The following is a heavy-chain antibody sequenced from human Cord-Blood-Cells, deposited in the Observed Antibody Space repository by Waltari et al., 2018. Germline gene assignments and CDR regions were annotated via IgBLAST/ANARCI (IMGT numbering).Heavy chain of an antibody. CDR1: GCTFSSYT. J-gene: IGHJ4*02. Sequence: QVQLVQSGAEVKKPGSSVKVSCTASGCTFSSYTISWVRQPAGQGLEWMGSIIPILGIANYAQKFQGRVTITADKSTSTAYMELSSLRSEDTAVYYCARDLAVGYSGYGFDYWGQGTLVTVSS. D-gene: IGHD5-12*01. CDR3: ARDLAVGYSGYGFDY. V-gene: IGHV1-69*08. CDR2: IIPILGIA.